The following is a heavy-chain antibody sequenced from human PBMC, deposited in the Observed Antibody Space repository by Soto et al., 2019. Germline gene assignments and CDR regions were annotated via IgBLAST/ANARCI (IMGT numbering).Heavy chain of an antibody. J-gene: IGHJ4*02. V-gene: IGHV3-21*01. D-gene: IGHD6-6*01. Sequence: GGSLRLSCAASGFTFSSYSMNWVRQAPGKGLEWVSSISSSSSYIYYADSVKGRFTISRDNAKNSLYLQMNSLRAEDTAVYYCARGVSGVAARPSTFGYWGQGTLVTVSS. CDR1: GFTFSSYS. CDR3: ARGVSGVAARPSTFGY. CDR2: ISSSSSYI.